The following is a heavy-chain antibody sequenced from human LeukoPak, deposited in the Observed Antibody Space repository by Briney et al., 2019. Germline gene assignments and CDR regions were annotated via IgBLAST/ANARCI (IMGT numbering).Heavy chain of an antibody. CDR2: IYNSGST. CDR1: GGFISRYY. J-gene: IGHJ4*02. D-gene: IGHD2-15*01. Sequence: SETPSLTCTVSGGFISRYYWSWIRQPPGKGLEWIGSIYNSGSTNYNPSFKSGVTMSVDTSKNQFSLKLTSVTAADTAVYYCARLLGFCSGGSCYFDYWGQGTLVTVSS. CDR3: ARLLGFCSGGSCYFDY. V-gene: IGHV4-59*08.